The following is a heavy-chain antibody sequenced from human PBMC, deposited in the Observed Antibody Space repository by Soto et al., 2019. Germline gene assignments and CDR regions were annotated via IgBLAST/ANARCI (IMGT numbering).Heavy chain of an antibody. CDR3: ARQPLGSSGWHLDY. CDR1: GGSINSSSYY. V-gene: IGHV4-39*01. CDR2: MYYSGTT. Sequence: NPSETLSLTCTVSGGSINSSSYYWGWIRQPPGKGLEWIGSMYYSGTTYYNPSLKSRVTISADMSKNQFSLKLSSVTAADTAVYYCARQPLGSSGWHLDYWGQGTPVTVSS. D-gene: IGHD6-19*01. J-gene: IGHJ4*02.